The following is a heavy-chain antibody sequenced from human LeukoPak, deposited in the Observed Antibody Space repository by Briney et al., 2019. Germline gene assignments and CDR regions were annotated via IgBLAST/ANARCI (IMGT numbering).Heavy chain of an antibody. CDR3: GHAELDY. CDR1: GFTFSRYA. V-gene: IGHV3-66*01. J-gene: IGHJ4*02. Sequence: GGSLRLSCAASGFTFSRYAMSWVRQAPGKGLEWVSVLYSGGRAYYTDSVNGRFTISRDNSKNTLYLQMNSLRAEDTAIYCAGHAELDYWGQGTLVTVSS. D-gene: IGHD1-26*01. CDR2: LYSGGRA.